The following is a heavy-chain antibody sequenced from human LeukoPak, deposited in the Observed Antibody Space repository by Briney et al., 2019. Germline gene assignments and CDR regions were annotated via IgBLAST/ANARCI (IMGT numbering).Heavy chain of an antibody. J-gene: IGHJ3*02. CDR1: GFTFSSYW. D-gene: IGHD3-3*01. CDR3: ARGGYDFWSGYSDAFDI. CDR2: IKQDGSEK. Sequence: GGSLRLSCAASGFTFSSYWMCWVRQAPGKGLEWVANIKQDGSEKYYVDSVKGRFTISRDNAKNSLYLQMNSLRAEDTAVYYCARGGYDFWSGYSDAFDIWGQGTMVTVSS. V-gene: IGHV3-7*01.